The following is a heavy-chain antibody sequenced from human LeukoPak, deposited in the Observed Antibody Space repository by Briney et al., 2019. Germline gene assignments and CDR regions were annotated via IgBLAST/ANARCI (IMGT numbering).Heavy chain of an antibody. Sequence: SETLSLTCAVSGYSIRSGHYWGWIRQTPGKGLEWIGSLSDGGSTYYNPSLKSRVTISVDTSKNHFSLRLSSVTAADTAVYYCAISVPAFDYWGQGTLVTVSS. J-gene: IGHJ4*02. CDR1: GYSIRSGHY. CDR3: AISVPAFDY. V-gene: IGHV4-38-2*01. CDR2: LSDGGST. D-gene: IGHD1-1*01.